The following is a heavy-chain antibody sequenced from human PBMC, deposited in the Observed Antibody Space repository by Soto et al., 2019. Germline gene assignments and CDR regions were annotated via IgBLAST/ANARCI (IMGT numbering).Heavy chain of an antibody. CDR3: ARGDSTDCSNGVCSFFYNHDMDV. Sequence: VASVKVSFKASGYSFTDYHIHWLRQAPGQGLEWLGRINPKSGGTSTAQKFQGWVTMTTDTSISTASMELTRLTSDDTAIYYCARGDSTDCSNGVCSFFYNHDMDVWGQGTTVTVSS. D-gene: IGHD2-8*01. CDR2: INPKSGGT. CDR1: GYSFTDYH. J-gene: IGHJ6*02. V-gene: IGHV1-2*04.